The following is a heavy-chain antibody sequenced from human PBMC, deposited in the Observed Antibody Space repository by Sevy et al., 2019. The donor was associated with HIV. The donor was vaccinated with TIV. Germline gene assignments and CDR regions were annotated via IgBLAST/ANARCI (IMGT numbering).Heavy chain of an antibody. CDR3: ARDERELWSRDY. CDR2: ISYDGSNK. J-gene: IGHJ4*02. D-gene: IGHD1-26*01. Sequence: GGSLSLSCAASGFTFSSYAMHWVRQAPGKGLEWVAVISYDGSNKYYADSVKGRFTISRDNSKNTLYLQMNSLRAEDTAVYYCARDERELWSRDYWGQGTLVTVSS. V-gene: IGHV3-30-3*01. CDR1: GFTFSSYA.